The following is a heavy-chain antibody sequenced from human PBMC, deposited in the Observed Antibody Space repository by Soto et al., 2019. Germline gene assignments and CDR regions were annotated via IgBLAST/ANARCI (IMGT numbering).Heavy chain of an antibody. V-gene: IGHV4-30-4*01. CDR1: GGSISSGDYY. CDR3: ARRYGSAIDY. D-gene: IGHD1-26*01. CDR2: IYYSGST. Sequence: PSETLSLTCTVSGGSISSGDYYWSWIRQPPGKGLEWIGYIYYSGSTNCNPSLKSRVTISVDTSKNRFSLKLSSVTAADTAVYYCARRYGSAIDYWGQGTLVTVSS. J-gene: IGHJ4*02.